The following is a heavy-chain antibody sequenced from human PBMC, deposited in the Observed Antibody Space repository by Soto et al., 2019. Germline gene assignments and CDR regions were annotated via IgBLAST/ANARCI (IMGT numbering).Heavy chain of an antibody. V-gene: IGHV3-23*05. Sequence: KAPGKGLECISTIDVLNGAWYSDSVRGRLAISRDVSRNTVYLQMGSLRVEDTAIYFCSDWRAGGPVNLDHWGPGTVVTVSS. CDR2: IDVLNGA. J-gene: IGHJ4*02. CDR3: SDWRAGGPVNLDH. D-gene: IGHD2-15*01.